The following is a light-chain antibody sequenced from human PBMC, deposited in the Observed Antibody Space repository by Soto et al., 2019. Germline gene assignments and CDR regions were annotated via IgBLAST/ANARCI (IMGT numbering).Light chain of an antibody. J-gene: IGKJ1*01. CDR2: GAS. Sequence: EIVMTQSPATLSMSPGERATLSCRASQSVNSNLAWYQQRPGQAPRLLIYGASTRATGIPARFSGSGSGTEFTLTISSLQSEDFAVYYCHQYNIWPPRTFGQGTKVGIK. CDR1: QSVNSN. CDR3: HQYNIWPPRT. V-gene: IGKV3-15*01.